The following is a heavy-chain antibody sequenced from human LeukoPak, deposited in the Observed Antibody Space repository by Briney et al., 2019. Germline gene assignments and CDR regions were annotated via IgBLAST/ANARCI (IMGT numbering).Heavy chain of an antibody. CDR1: GFTFRDYW. CDR3: ATGQNGVGANWFDP. J-gene: IGHJ5*02. Sequence: PGASLRLSCAASGFTFRDYWMAWVRQAPGKGLEWVANIWPDGSDTYHVDSVRGRSTISRDNAKNSLYLQMNSLRADDTAVYYCATGQNGVGANWFDPWGQGTLVAVSS. CDR2: IWPDGSDT. V-gene: IGHV3-7*01. D-gene: IGHD1-26*01.